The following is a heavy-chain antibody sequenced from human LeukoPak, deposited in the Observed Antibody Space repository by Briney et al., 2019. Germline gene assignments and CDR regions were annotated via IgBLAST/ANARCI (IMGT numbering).Heavy chain of an antibody. CDR1: GFTFSDYA. V-gene: IGHV3-49*04. J-gene: IGHJ4*02. CDR2: IRNKANGGTA. D-gene: IGHD6-19*01. CDR3: SRAYSTGWLGINDY. Sequence: GGSLRLSCTASGFTFSDYAMTWVRQAPGKGLEWVGFIRNKANGGTADYAASVKGRFTISRDDSKTIAYLQMNSLKTEDTAVYFCSRAYSTGWLGINDYWGQGVLVTVSS.